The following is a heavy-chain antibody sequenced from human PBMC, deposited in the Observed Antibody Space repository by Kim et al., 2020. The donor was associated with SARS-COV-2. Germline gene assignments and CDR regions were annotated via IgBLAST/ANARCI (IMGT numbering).Heavy chain of an antibody. D-gene: IGHD3-22*01. CDR1: GGSISSYY. J-gene: IGHJ6*02. CDR3: ARQRRGYYDSSGQHPYGMDV. Sequence: SETLSLTCTVSGGSISSYYWSWIRQPPGKGLEWIGYIYYSGSTNYNPSLRSQVTISVDTSKNQFSLKLSSVTAADTAVYYCARQRRGYYDSSGQHPYGMDVWGQGTTVTVSS. CDR2: IYYSGST. V-gene: IGHV4-59*01.